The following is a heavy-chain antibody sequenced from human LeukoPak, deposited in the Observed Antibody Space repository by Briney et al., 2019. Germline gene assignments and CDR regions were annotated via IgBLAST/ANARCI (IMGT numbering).Heavy chain of an antibody. D-gene: IGHD1-26*01. J-gene: IGHJ4*02. CDR3: ARGLWSGSYYLPGY. CDR1: GGTFSSYA. Sequence: GASVKVSCKASGGTFSSYAISWVRQAPGQGLEWMGRIIPILGIANYAQKFQGRVTMTTDTSTSTAYMELRSLRSDDTAVYYCARGLWSGSYYLPGYWGQGTLVTVSS. V-gene: IGHV1-69*04. CDR2: IIPILGIA.